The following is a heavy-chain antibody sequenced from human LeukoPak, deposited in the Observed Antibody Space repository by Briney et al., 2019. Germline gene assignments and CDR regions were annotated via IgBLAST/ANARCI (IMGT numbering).Heavy chain of an antibody. CDR2: MNSNSGNT. CDR3: ARGRLGRNYYYYYMDV. J-gene: IGHJ6*03. Sequence: ASVKVSCKASGYTFTSYVINWVRQATGQGREWMGWMNSNSGNTGYAQKFQGRDTITRNTSISTAYMELSSLRSEDTAMYYCARGRLGRNYYYYYMDVWGKGTTVTVSS. V-gene: IGHV1-8*03. CDR1: GYTFTSYV. D-gene: IGHD1-26*01.